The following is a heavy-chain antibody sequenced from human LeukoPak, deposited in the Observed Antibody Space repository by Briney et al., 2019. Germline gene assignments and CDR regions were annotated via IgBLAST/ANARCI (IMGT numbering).Heavy chain of an antibody. V-gene: IGHV5-51*01. CDR1: AYSFTSYW. CDR2: INPGDSET. Sequence: GESLKISCKGSAYSFTSYWNAWVRQMPGKGLEWIRIINPGDSETRYSPSFQGQVTISVDKSITTAYLQWSSLKASDTAMYYCARHASWGGVDYWGQGTLVSVSS. D-gene: IGHD3-16*01. CDR3: ARHASWGGVDY. J-gene: IGHJ4*02.